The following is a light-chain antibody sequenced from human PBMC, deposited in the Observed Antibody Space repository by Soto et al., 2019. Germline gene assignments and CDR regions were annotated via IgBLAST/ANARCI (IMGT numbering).Light chain of an antibody. CDR1: QNVSSGY. CDR3: QQYSDWPIT. V-gene: IGKV3D-20*02. CDR2: ETS. Sequence: EIVLTQSPGTLSLSPGERATLSCRASQNVSSGYLAWYQQKRGQTPRLLIYETSTSAAGIPDRFSGSGSGTDFTLTITSLQSDDFAVYFCQQYSDWPITFGQGTRLEIK. J-gene: IGKJ5*01.